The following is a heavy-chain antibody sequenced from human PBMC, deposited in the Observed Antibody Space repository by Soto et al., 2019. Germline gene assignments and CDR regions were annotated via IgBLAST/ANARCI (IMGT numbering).Heavy chain of an antibody. CDR1: GFSLSDFC. CDR3: AKDPSTGSDDF. D-gene: IGHD3-9*01. V-gene: IGHV3-23*01. J-gene: IGHJ4*02. Sequence: PGGSLRLSCAASGFSLSDFCMTWVRQAPGKGLEWVSTIHREGTNTHYADSVKGRFTISRDNSRDTLYLEMNSLRAEDTAIYFCAKDPSTGSDDFWGQGTLVTVSS. CDR2: IHREGTNT.